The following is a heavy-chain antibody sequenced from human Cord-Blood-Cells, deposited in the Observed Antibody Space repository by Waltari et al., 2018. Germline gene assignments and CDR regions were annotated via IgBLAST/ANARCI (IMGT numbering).Heavy chain of an antibody. CDR3: AREVAARSDAFDI. D-gene: IGHD6-6*01. CDR2: INHSGST. Sequence: QVQLQQWGAGLLKPSETLSLTCAVYGRSFSGYYWSWIRQPPGKGLEWIGEINHSGSTNYNPSLKSRVTISVDTSKNQVSLKLSSVTAADTAVYYCAREVAARSDAFDIWGQGTMVTVSS. V-gene: IGHV4-34*01. CDR1: GRSFSGYY. J-gene: IGHJ3*02.